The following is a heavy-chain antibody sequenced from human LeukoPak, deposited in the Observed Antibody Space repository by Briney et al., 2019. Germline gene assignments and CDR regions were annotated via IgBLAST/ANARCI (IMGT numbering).Heavy chain of an antibody. CDR1: GYTFTDSY. CDR3: ARDRDYSNTERGFDY. Sequence: ASVKVSCKTSGYTFTDSYIHWVRQAPGQGREWMGCINPNSGETNSAQKFQGRVTMTGDTSISTAYMELRRVTSDDTAVYYCARDRDYSNTERGFDYWGQGTLVTVSS. D-gene: IGHD4-11*01. V-gene: IGHV1-2*02. CDR2: INPNSGET. J-gene: IGHJ4*02.